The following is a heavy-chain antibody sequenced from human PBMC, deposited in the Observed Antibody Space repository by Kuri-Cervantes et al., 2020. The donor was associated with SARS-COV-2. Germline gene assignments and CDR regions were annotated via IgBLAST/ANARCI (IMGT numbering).Heavy chain of an antibody. V-gene: IGHV3-30*19. Sequence: GGSLRLSCAVSGFTFSSYGMHWVRQAPGKGLEWVAVISYDGSNKYYADSVKGRFTISRDNSKNTLYLQMNSPRAEDTAVYYCASGYSGSYSYFQHWGQGTLVTVSS. CDR2: ISYDGSNK. CDR1: GFTFSSYG. D-gene: IGHD1-26*01. CDR3: ASGYSGSYSYFQH. J-gene: IGHJ1*01.